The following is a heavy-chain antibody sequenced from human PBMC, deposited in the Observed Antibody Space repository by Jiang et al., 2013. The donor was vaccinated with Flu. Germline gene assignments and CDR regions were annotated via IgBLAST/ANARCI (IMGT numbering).Heavy chain of an antibody. D-gene: IGHD2-8*01. Sequence: PGLVKPSETLSLTCTVSGGSISSSSYYWGWIRQPPGKGLEWIGSIYYSGSTYYNPSLKSRVTISVDTSKNQFSLKLSSVTAADTAVYYCARGANGRTWWFDPWGQGTLVTVSS. V-gene: IGHV4-39*01. J-gene: IGHJ5*02. CDR1: GGSISSSSYY. CDR2: IYYSGST. CDR3: ARGANGRTWWFDP.